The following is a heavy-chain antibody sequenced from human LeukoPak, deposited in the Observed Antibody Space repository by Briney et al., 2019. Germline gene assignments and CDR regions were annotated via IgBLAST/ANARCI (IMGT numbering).Heavy chain of an antibody. CDR1: GDSISTYY. CDR2: IYRSGST. D-gene: IGHD1-1*01. V-gene: IGHV4-59*01. Sequence: RASETLSLTCTVSGDSISTYYWNWIRQPPGKGLEWIGYIYRSGSTNYNPSLQSRVTISVDSSKNQFSLNLNSVTAADTAVYYCARDRVRGNANPYFDYWGQGTLVTVSS. CDR3: ARDRVRGNANPYFDY. J-gene: IGHJ4*02.